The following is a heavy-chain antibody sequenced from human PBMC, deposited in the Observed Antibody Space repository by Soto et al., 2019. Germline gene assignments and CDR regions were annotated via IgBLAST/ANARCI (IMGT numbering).Heavy chain of an antibody. Sequence: ASVKVSCKASGYTFTSYGVSWVRQAPGQGLEWMGWISAYNGNTNYAQKLQGRVTMTTDTSTSTAYMELRSLRSDDTAVYYCARSIAAAVDFDYWGQGTLVTVSS. J-gene: IGHJ4*02. CDR2: ISAYNGNT. CDR3: ARSIAAAVDFDY. V-gene: IGHV1-18*01. D-gene: IGHD6-13*01. CDR1: GYTFTSYG.